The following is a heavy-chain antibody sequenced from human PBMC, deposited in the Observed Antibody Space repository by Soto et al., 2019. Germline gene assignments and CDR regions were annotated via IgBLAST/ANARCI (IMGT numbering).Heavy chain of an antibody. CDR1: GFAFSDYP. Sequence: PGGSLRLSCAASGFAFSDYPMTWVRQAPGKGLEWVSSISASGGSTYYPDSVKGRFTISRDNSKNTLYLQMNSLRAEDTAVYFCAKEQAHSEADTSSIFDYWGQGTLVTVS. J-gene: IGHJ4*02. CDR2: ISASGGST. V-gene: IGHV3-23*01. D-gene: IGHD2-2*01. CDR3: AKEQAHSEADTSSIFDY.